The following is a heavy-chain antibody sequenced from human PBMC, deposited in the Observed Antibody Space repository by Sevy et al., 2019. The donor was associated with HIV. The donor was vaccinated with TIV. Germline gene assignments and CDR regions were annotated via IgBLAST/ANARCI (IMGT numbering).Heavy chain of an antibody. V-gene: IGHV1-69*13. J-gene: IGHJ6*02. CDR2: IIPIFGTA. CDR1: GGTFSSYA. D-gene: IGHD6-13*01. Sequence: ASVKVSCKASGGTFSSYAISWVRQAPGQGLEWMGGIIPIFGTANYAQKFQGRVTITADESTSTAYMELSSLRSEDTAGYYCARGRGDIAAAVYYYYGMDVWGQGTTVTVSS. CDR3: ARGRGDIAAAVYYYYGMDV.